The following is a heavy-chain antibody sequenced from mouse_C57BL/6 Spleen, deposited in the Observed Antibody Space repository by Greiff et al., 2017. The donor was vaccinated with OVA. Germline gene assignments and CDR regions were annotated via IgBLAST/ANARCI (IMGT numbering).Heavy chain of an antibody. J-gene: IGHJ2*01. CDR1: GYTFTDYY. Sequence: VQLQQSGPELVKPGASVKISCKASGYTFTDYYMNWVKQSHGKSLEWIGDINPNNGGTSYNQKFKGKATLTVDKSSSTAYMQLSSLTSEDSAVYYCARLRGDYFDYWGQGTTLTVSS. CDR3: ARLRGDYFDY. CDR2: INPNNGGT. V-gene: IGHV1-26*01.